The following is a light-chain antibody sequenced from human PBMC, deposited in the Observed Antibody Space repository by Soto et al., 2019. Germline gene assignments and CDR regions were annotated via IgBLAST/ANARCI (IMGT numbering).Light chain of an antibody. Sequence: EIVLTQSPGTLSLSPGERVTLSCRASQSVSTNYLGWYQQKPGQAPRLLIYGASIRATGIPDRFSGSGSGTDFTLTISRLEPEDFAVYYCQQYGNSPLTFGGGTKVEIK. V-gene: IGKV3-20*01. CDR1: QSVSTNY. J-gene: IGKJ4*01. CDR3: QQYGNSPLT. CDR2: GAS.